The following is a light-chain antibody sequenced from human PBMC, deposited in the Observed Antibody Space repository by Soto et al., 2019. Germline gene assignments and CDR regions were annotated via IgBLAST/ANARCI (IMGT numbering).Light chain of an antibody. CDR3: CSYGSSSTYV. Sequence: QSALTQPDSVSGSPGQSMTISCTGTSSEVGGYNLVSWYQHHAGNTPILMIYEGSRRPSGVSDRFSGSKSGNTASLTISGLQAEDEADDYCCSYGSSSTYVFGIGTKLTVL. CDR2: EGS. CDR1: SSEVGGYNL. V-gene: IGLV2-23*01. J-gene: IGLJ1*01.